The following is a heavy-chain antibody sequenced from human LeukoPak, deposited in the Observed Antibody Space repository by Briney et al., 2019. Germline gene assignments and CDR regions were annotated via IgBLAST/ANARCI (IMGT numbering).Heavy chain of an antibody. CDR1: GYSISSGYY. CDR3: ARVEMATIRS. CDR2: IYHSGST. J-gene: IGHJ4*02. Sequence: SSETLSLTCAVSGYSISSGYYWGWIRQPPGKGLEWIGSIYHSGSTYYNPSLKSRVTISVDTSKNQFSLKLSSVTAADTAVYYCARVEMATIRSWGQGTLVTVSS. D-gene: IGHD5-24*01. V-gene: IGHV4-38-2*01.